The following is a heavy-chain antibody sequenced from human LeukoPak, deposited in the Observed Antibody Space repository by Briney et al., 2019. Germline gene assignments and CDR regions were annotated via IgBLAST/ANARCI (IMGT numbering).Heavy chain of an antibody. CDR2: IYYSGST. D-gene: IGHD2-15*01. J-gene: IGHJ4*02. Sequence: SETLSLTCTVSGGSISSYYWSWIRQPPGKGLEWIGYIYYSGSTNYNPSLKSRVTISVDTSKNQFSLKLSSVTAADTAVYYCARERGYCSGGSCYFSFDYWGQGTLVTVSS. V-gene: IGHV4-59*12. CDR1: GGSISSYY. CDR3: ARERGYCSGGSCYFSFDY.